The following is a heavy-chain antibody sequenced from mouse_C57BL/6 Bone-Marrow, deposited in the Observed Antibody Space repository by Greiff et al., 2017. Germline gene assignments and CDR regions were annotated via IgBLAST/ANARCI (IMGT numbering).Heavy chain of an antibody. Sequence: DVKLVESGGDLVKPGGSLKLSCAASGFTFSSYGMSWVRQTPDKRLEWVATISSGGSYTYYQDSVKGRFTISRDNAKNTLYLQMSSLKSEDTAMYYCAGGLGDFDYWGQGTTLTVSS. V-gene: IGHV5-6*02. CDR1: GFTFSSYG. CDR2: ISSGGSYT. CDR3: AGGLGDFDY. J-gene: IGHJ2*01. D-gene: IGHD4-1*01.